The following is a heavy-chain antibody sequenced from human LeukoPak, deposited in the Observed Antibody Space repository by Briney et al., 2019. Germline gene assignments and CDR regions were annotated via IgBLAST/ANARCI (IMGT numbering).Heavy chain of an antibody. CDR2: MYPGDSDT. Sequence: GESLKISCKVSGYSFTSYWIGWVRQMPGKGLEWMGIMYPGDSDTKYSPSFQGQVTISADKSISTAYLQWTSLKASDTAIYYCARFMNYYDTSGYRHFDYWGQGTLVTVSS. CDR1: GYSFTSYW. D-gene: IGHD3-22*01. CDR3: ARFMNYYDTSGYRHFDY. J-gene: IGHJ4*02. V-gene: IGHV5-51*01.